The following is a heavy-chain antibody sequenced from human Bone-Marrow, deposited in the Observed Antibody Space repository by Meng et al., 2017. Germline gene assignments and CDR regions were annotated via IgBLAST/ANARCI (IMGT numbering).Heavy chain of an antibody. CDR2: IHHSGTT. D-gene: IGHD3-22*01. J-gene: IGHJ3*01. Sequence: GSLRLSCTVSSYSISGGYFCGWIRQPPGKGLEWIGHIHHSGTTYYNPSPTSRLTITPDTSKNQISLTLSSVTAADTAVYYCARLQRISLTVVLWGQGTMVTVSS. V-gene: IGHV4-38-2*02. CDR3: ARLQRISLTVVL. CDR1: SYSISGGYF.